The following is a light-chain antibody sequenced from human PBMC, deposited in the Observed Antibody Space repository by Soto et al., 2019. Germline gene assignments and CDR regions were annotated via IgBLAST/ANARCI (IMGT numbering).Light chain of an antibody. V-gene: IGLV2-8*01. J-gene: IGLJ3*02. Sequence: QSALTQPPSASGSPGQSVTISCTGTSSDIGGYNYVSWYQHHPGKAPKVMIYEVSKRPSGVPDRFSGSKSGNTASLTVSGLQPEDEADYYCSSYAGSNNLWVFGGGTKVTVL. CDR1: SSDIGGYNY. CDR2: EVS. CDR3: SSYAGSNNLWV.